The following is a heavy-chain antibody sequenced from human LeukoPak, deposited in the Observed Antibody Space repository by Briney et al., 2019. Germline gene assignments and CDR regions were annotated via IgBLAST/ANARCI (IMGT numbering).Heavy chain of an antibody. D-gene: IGHD2-15*01. V-gene: IGHV4-4*07. CDR1: GGSINSYY. J-gene: IGHJ4*02. Sequence: ASETLSLTCTVSGGSINSYYWSWTRQPAGKGLEWLGLIYTSGRINYNSSLKSRLTISVDTSKNQFSLELRSVTAADTAVYYCARDLGGGSPGWGQGTLVTVSS. CDR3: ARDLGGGSPG. CDR2: IYTSGRI.